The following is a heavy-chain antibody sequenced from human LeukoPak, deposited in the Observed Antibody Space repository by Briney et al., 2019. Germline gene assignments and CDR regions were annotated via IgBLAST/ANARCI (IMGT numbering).Heavy chain of an antibody. Sequence: GGSLRLSCAASRFTFSSYAMSWVRQAPGKGLEWVSAISGSGGTTYYADSVKGRFTISRDNSKNTLFLQMNSLRAEDTAAYYCAKDGYSYGYLRDWGQGTLVTVSS. CDR1: RFTFSSYA. CDR3: AKDGYSYGYLRD. V-gene: IGHV3-23*01. D-gene: IGHD5-18*01. J-gene: IGHJ4*02. CDR2: ISGSGGTT.